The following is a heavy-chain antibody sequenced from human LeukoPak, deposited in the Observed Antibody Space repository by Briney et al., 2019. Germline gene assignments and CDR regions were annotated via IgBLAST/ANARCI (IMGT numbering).Heavy chain of an antibody. CDR3: VRDNSGWYRPALGRETAYYYYYYMDV. Sequence: GGSLRLSCAASGFTFSSYWMSWVRQAPGKGLEWVANIKQDGSEKYYVDSVKGRFTIYRDNAKNSLYLQMNRLRTEDTAVYYCVRDNSGWYRPALGRETAYYYYYYMDVWGKGTTVTVSS. J-gene: IGHJ6*03. D-gene: IGHD6-19*01. V-gene: IGHV3-7*01. CDR1: GFTFSSYW. CDR2: IKQDGSEK.